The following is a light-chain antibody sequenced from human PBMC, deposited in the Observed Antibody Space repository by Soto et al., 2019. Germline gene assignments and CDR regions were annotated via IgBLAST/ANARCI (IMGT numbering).Light chain of an antibody. CDR3: SSYTSSSTYV. V-gene: IGLV2-14*03. J-gene: IGLJ1*01. CDR1: SSDVGGYNY. CDR2: DVS. Sequence: QSALTQPASVSGSPGQSITISCTGTSSDVGGYNYVSWYQQHPGKAPKLMIYDVSNRPSGVSDRFSGSKSGNTASPTISGLQAEDEADYYCSSYTSSSTYVFVTGTKVTVL.